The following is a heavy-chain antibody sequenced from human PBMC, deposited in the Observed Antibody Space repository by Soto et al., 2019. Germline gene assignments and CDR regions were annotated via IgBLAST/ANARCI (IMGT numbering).Heavy chain of an antibody. V-gene: IGHV1-69*13. CDR1: EGTFSSYA. Sequence: SVKVSCKASEGTFSSYAISWVRQAPGQGLEWMGRIIPVFRTANYAQRFQDRVTITADDSTSTAFMELSSLKSEDTAVYYCARGPAAISWFDPWGQGTLVTVSS. J-gene: IGHJ5*02. D-gene: IGHD2-2*02. CDR2: IIPVFRTA. CDR3: ARGPAAISWFDP.